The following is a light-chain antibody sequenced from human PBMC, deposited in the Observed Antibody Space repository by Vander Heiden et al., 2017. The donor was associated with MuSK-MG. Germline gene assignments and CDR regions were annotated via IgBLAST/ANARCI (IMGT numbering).Light chain of an antibody. V-gene: IGKV1-6*01. CDR1: QDVRND. CDR3: LQDYTYPYT. J-gene: IGKJ2*01. Sequence: AIQMTQSPSSLSASVGDRVTIACRASQDVRNDLGWYQEKPGKAPKLLIYGISSLESGVPSRFSGDGSGTYFTLTITSLQPEDFATYYCLQDYTYPYTFGQGTKLEIK. CDR2: GIS.